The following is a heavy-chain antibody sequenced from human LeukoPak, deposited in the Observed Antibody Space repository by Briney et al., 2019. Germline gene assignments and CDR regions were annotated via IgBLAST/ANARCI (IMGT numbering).Heavy chain of an antibody. CDR1: GGSISSYY. J-gene: IGHJ4*02. Sequence: SETLSLTCTVSGGSISSYYWSWIRQPAGKGLKWIGRIYTSGSTNYNPSLKSRVTMSVDTSKNQFSLKLSSVTAADTAVYYCAAIHSSSWYDYWGQGTLVTVSS. CDR2: IYTSGST. D-gene: IGHD6-13*01. CDR3: AAIHSSSWYDY. V-gene: IGHV4-4*07.